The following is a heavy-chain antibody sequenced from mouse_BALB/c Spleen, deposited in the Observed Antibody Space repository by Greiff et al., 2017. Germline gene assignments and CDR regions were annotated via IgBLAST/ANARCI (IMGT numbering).Heavy chain of an antibody. J-gene: IGHJ4*01. CDR1: GYTFTSYW. CDR2: IFPSDSYT. Sequence: QVQLQQPGAELVRPGASVKLSCKASGYTFTSYWIHWVKQRPGQGLEWIGKIFPSDSYTNYNQKFKDKATLTADTSSNTAYLQLSSLTSEDTAVYYGTAKGYGYGGSAMDYGGQGTSVTVSA. V-gene: IGHV1-69*02. D-gene: IGHD2-14*01. CDR3: TAKGYGYGGSAMDY.